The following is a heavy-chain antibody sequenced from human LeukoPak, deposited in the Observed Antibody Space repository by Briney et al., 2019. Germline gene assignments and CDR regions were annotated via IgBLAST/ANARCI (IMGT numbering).Heavy chain of an antibody. CDR1: GFTFSSYA. Sequence: GGSLRLSCAASGFTFSSYAMHWGRQAPGKGLEWVAVISYDGSNKYYADSVKGRFTISRDNYKTTLYLQMNSLRAEDTAVYYCARDYGDYTPGPYYYGMDVWGQGTTVTVSS. V-gene: IGHV3-30-3*01. CDR3: ARDYGDYTPGPYYYGMDV. J-gene: IGHJ6*02. CDR2: ISYDGSNK. D-gene: IGHD4-17*01.